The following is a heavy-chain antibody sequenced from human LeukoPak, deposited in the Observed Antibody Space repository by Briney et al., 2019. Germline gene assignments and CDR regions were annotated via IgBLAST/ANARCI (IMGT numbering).Heavy chain of an antibody. Sequence: SETLSLTCAVSGGSISSSNWWSWVRQPPGKGLEWIGEIYHSGSTNYNPSLKSRVTISVDKSKNQFSLKLSSVTAADTAVYYCARGVVDGYNLCYFDYWGQGTLVTVSS. V-gene: IGHV4-4*02. CDR3: ARGVVDGYNLCYFDY. CDR2: IYHSGST. D-gene: IGHD5-24*01. J-gene: IGHJ4*02. CDR1: GGSISSSNW.